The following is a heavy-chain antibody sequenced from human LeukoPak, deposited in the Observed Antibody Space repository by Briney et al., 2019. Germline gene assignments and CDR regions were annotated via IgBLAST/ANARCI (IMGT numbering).Heavy chain of an antibody. CDR2: ISGSGGST. V-gene: IGHV3-23*01. CDR3: ARLRITMVRGVIISLVTGPFDY. D-gene: IGHD3-10*01. Sequence: GGSLRLSCTVSGFTLSSYEMSWIRQAPGKGLEWVSAISGSGGSTYYADSVKGRFTISRDNSKNTLYLQMNSLRAEDTAVYYCARLRITMVRGVIISLVTGPFDYWGQGTLVTVSS. CDR1: GFTLSSYE. J-gene: IGHJ4*02.